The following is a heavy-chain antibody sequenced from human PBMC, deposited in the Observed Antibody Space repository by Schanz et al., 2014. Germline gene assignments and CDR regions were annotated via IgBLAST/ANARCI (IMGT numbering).Heavy chain of an antibody. CDR2: INHGGST. D-gene: IGHD5-12*01. Sequence: QVQLQQWGAGLLKPSETLSLTCAVYGGSFSGYYWSWIRQPPGKGLEWIAEINHGGSTNYNPSLKSRVTIPVPPSNNQFSLKLNSVTAADTAVYYCARGGSVATIAPYTWFDPWGQGTLVTVSS. V-gene: IGHV4-34*01. J-gene: IGHJ5*02. CDR1: GGSFSGYY. CDR3: ARGGSVATIAPYTWFDP.